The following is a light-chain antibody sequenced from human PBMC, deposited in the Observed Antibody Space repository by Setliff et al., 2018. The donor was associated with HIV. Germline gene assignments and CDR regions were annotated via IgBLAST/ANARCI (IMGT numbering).Light chain of an antibody. CDR3: TSYTINTLYV. J-gene: IGLJ1*01. CDR2: DVS. CDR1: SDDIGRYYY. V-gene: IGLV2-14*03. Sequence: QSVLTQPASVSGSPGQAITISCTGTSDDIGRYYYVSWYQQLPGKAPKLIMYDVSHRSSGVSTRFSGSKSGDTASLTISGLQAEDEAHYYCTSYTINTLYVFGSGTKVTVL.